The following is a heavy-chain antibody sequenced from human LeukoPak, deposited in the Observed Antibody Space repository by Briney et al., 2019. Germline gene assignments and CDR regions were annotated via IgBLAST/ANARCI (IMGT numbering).Heavy chain of an antibody. CDR1: GGTFSSYA. D-gene: IGHD3-10*01. Sequence: SVKVSCKASGGTFSSYAISWVRQAPGQGLEWMGRIIPILGIANYAQKFQGRVTMTRDTSTSTVYMELSSLRSEDTAVYYCARYTLTYGSGTAWGQGTLVTVSS. J-gene: IGHJ4*02. CDR2: IIPILGIA. CDR3: ARYTLTYGSGTA. V-gene: IGHV1-69*04.